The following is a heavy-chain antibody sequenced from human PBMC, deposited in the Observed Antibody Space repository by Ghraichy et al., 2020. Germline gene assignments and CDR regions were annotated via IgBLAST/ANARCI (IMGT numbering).Heavy chain of an antibody. CDR1: GDSMNDYY. J-gene: IGHJ4*02. CDR3: ARGGYNPLDY. CDR2: IFYSGSA. D-gene: IGHD5-24*01. Sequence: SETLSLTCNVSGDSMNDYYWSWIRQPPGGGLEWIGYIFYSGSAKYNPSLRSRLSISVDTSKNQLSLKLTSVTAADTAVYYCARGGYNPLDYWGQGTLVTVSS. V-gene: IGHV4-59*08.